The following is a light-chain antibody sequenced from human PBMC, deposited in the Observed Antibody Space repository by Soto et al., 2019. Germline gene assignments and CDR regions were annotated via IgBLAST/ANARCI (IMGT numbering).Light chain of an antibody. V-gene: IGKV3-15*01. Sequence: EIVMTQSPATLSVSPGERATLSCRASQSVSSNLAWYQQKPGQAPRLLIYGASTRATGISARFSGSGSGTEFTLTISSLQSEDFAVYYCQQYNNCPPVTFGGGTKVEIK. CDR3: QQYNNCPPVT. J-gene: IGKJ4*01. CDR1: QSVSSN. CDR2: GAS.